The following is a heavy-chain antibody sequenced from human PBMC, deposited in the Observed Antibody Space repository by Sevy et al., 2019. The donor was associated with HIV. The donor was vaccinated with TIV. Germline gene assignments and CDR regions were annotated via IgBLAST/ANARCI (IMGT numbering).Heavy chain of an antibody. Sequence: GGSLRLSCAASGFSVSSSYVTWVRQAPGKGLEWVANINRDGTQKYYADSLKDRFTISRDNAENSLYLQMDSLRAEDTALYYCASESSGPSVVDLWGQGTLVTVSS. CDR1: GFSVSSSY. V-gene: IGHV3-7*01. CDR3: ASESSGPSVVDL. J-gene: IGHJ5*02. D-gene: IGHD3-22*01. CDR2: INRDGTQK.